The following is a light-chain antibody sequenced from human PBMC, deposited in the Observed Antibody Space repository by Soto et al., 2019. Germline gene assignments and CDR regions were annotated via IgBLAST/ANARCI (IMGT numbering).Light chain of an antibody. V-gene: IGLV1-40*01. J-gene: IGLJ1*01. Sequence: QSVLTQPPSVSGAPGQTVTISCTGSSSNFGAGYDVHWYQQLPGTDPKLLIYGNNNRPSGVPDRFSGSKSGTSASLAITGIQAEDEGDYYCQSYDSSLIGYVFGTGTKVTVL. CDR2: GNN. CDR1: SSNFGAGYD. CDR3: QSYDSSLIGYV.